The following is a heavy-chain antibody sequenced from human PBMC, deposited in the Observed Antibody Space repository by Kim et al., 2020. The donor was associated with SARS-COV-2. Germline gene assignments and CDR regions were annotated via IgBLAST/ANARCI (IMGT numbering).Heavy chain of an antibody. V-gene: IGHV4-34*01. D-gene: IGHD4-17*01. CDR2: INHSGST. Sequence: SETLSLTCAVYGGSFSGYYWSWIRQPPGKGLEWIGEINHSGSTNYNPSLKSRVTISVDTSKNQFSLKLSSVTAADTAVYYCARLTTVVTKVFDYWGQGTL. CDR1: GGSFSGYY. J-gene: IGHJ4*02. CDR3: ARLTTVVTKVFDY.